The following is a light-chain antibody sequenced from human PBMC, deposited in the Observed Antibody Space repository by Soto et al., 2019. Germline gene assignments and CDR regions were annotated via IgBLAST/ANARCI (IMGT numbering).Light chain of an antibody. V-gene: IGLV2-14*01. CDR1: SSDVGLYNY. Sequence: QSALTQPASVSGSPGQSITISCTGTSSDVGLYNYVSWYQQHPGKVPKLMIYEVSNRPSGVSNRFSGSKSGNTASLTISVLQAEDEADYYCSSYTTSSNVVFGGGTKLTVL. CDR3: SSYTTSSNVV. CDR2: EVS. J-gene: IGLJ2*01.